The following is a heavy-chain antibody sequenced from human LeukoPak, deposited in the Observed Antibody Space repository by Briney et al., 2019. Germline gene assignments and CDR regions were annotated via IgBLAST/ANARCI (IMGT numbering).Heavy chain of an antibody. D-gene: IGHD5-12*01. Sequence: SVKVSCKASGGTFSSYAISWVRQAPGQGLEWVGGIIPIFGTANYAQKFQGRVTITAGESTSTAYMELSSLRSEDTAVYYCARAASDRGYSGYDILYYYYYYGMDVWGQGTTVTVSS. J-gene: IGHJ6*02. V-gene: IGHV1-69*13. CDR3: ARAASDRGYSGYDILYYYYYYGMDV. CDR2: IIPIFGTA. CDR1: GGTFSSYA.